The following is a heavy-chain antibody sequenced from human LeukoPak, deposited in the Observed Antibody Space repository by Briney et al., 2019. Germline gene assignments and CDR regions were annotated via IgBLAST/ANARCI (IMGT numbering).Heavy chain of an antibody. CDR2: ITGDGTTT. V-gene: IGHV3-23*01. J-gene: IGHJ4*02. CDR1: GLTFSSYG. Sequence: GGSLRLSCEASGLTFSSYGMGWVRQAPGKGLQWVSAITGDGTTTYYADSVKGRITISRDNSKNMLYLQMSSLRAEDTAVYYRAKMQGYFDYWGQGTLVPVSS. CDR3: AKMQGYFDY.